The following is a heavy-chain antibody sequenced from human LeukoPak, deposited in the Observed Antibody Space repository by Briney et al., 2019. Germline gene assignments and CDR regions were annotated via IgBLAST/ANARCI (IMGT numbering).Heavy chain of an antibody. CDR1: GGSFSGYY. CDR3: ARDLVTVTKGLDI. CDR2: INHSGST. D-gene: IGHD4-17*01. J-gene: IGHJ3*02. Sequence: SETLSLTCAVYGGSFSGYYWSWIRQPPGKGLEWIGEINHSGSTNYNPSLKSRVTISIDTSKNQFSLKLTSVTAADTAVYYCARDLVTVTKGLDIWGQGPMVSVSS. V-gene: IGHV4-34*01.